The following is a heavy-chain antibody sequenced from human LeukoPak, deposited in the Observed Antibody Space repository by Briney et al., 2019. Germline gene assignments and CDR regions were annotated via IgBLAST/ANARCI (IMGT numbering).Heavy chain of an antibody. Sequence: GESLKISCKGSGYSFTSYWIAWVRQMPGKGLEWMGIIYPGDSDTRYSPSFQGQVTISADKSISTAYLQWSSLKASDTAMYYCARTAPLLPDVPSYYYGMDVWGQGTTVTVPS. CDR2: IYPGDSDT. CDR1: GYSFTSYW. J-gene: IGHJ6*02. CDR3: ARTAPLLPDVPSYYYGMDV. D-gene: IGHD2-15*01. V-gene: IGHV5-51*01.